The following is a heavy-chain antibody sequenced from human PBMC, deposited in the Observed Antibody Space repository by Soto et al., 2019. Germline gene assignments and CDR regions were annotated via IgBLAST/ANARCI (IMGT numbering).Heavy chain of an antibody. J-gene: IGHJ6*02. Sequence: ESGGGVVQPGRSLRLSCAASGFTFRNYAMHWVRQAPGKGLECVAVISYDGGNKFYRDYVKGRFTISRDNSKNTLYLQINSLRYEDTAVYYCARGDLVDIAVVIGVRPGEYGVDVWGQGTTVTVSS. V-gene: IGHV3-30-3*01. CDR1: GFTFRNYA. D-gene: IGHD2-15*01. CDR2: ISYDGGNK. CDR3: ARGDLVDIAVVIGVRPGEYGVDV.